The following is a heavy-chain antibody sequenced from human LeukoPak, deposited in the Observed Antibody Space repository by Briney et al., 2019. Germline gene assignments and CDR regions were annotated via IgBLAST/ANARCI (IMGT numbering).Heavy chain of an antibody. CDR1: GYTFSGTGWY. D-gene: IGHD5-12*01. V-gene: IGHV1-2*02. J-gene: IGHJ5*02. Sequence: ASVKVSCKASGYTFSGTGWYLYWLRQAPGQGLECMGWIYPYTGATHYAQKFQGRVAMTRDTSISTAYMELSRLRPDDTAVYYCARGGLRRATGSFDPWGQGTLVTVSS. CDR3: ARGGLRRATGSFDP. CDR2: IYPYTGAT.